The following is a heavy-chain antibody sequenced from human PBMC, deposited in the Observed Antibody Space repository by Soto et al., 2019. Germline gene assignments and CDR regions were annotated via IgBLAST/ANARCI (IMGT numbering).Heavy chain of an antibody. CDR1: GGSISSYY. CDR3: ARVTVTDYFDY. CDR2: IYYSGST. V-gene: IGHV4-59*01. J-gene: IGHJ4*02. Sequence: SETLSLTCTVSGGSISSYYWSWIRQPPGKGLEWIGYIYYSGSTNYNPSLKSRVTISVDTSKNQSSLKLSSVTAADTAVYYCARVTVTDYFDYWGQGTLVTVSS. D-gene: IGHD4-17*01.